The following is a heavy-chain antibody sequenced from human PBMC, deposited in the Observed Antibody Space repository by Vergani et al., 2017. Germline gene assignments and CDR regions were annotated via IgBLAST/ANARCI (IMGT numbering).Heavy chain of an antibody. V-gene: IGHV1-18*01. Sequence: QVQLVQSGAEMKKPGASVNVSCKTSGYSFNSYGINWVRQAPGQGLEWLEWISGYDGKTKYVEKLQGRITVTIDTSTNSAYMELRGLRSDDTAVYYCARGGSIAAPSYLYYFYMDVWGKGTSVTVSS. J-gene: IGHJ6*03. CDR1: GYSFNSYG. CDR3: ARGGSIAAPSYLYYFYMDV. D-gene: IGHD6-6*01. CDR2: ISGYDGKT.